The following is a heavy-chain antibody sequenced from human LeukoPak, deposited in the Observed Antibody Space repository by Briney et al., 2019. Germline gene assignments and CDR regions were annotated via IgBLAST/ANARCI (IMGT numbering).Heavy chain of an antibody. CDR1: GGSISSYY. CDR3: ARDGSSSWGNWFDP. Sequence: SETLSLTCTVSGGSISSYYWSWIRQPPGKGLEWIGYIYYSGSTNYNPSLKSRVTISVDTSKNQFSLKLSSVTAADTAVYYCARDGSSSWGNWFDPWGQGTLVTVSS. CDR2: IYYSGST. D-gene: IGHD6-6*01. J-gene: IGHJ5*02. V-gene: IGHV4-59*01.